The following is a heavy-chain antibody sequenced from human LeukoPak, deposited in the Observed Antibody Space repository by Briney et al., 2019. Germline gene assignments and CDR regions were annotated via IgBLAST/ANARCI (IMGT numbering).Heavy chain of an antibody. Sequence: PGGSLRLSCAASGFTFSSYAMSWVRQAPGKGLEWVSAISGSGGSTYYADSVKGRFTISRDNSKNTLYLQMNSLRAEDTAVYYCARDRKWFGELLSDYWGQGTLVTVSS. CDR2: ISGSGGST. V-gene: IGHV3-23*01. D-gene: IGHD3-10*01. CDR3: ARDRKWFGELLSDY. CDR1: GFTFSSYA. J-gene: IGHJ4*02.